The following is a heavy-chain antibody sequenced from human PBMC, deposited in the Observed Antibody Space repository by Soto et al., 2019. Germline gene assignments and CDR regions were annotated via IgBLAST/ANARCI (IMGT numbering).Heavy chain of an antibody. CDR2: IIPIFGTA. CDR3: ASLYYDILTGPLGGYYYGMDV. D-gene: IGHD3-9*01. CDR1: GGTFSSYA. Sequence: ASVKVSCKASGGTFSSYAISWVRQAPGQGLEWMGGIIPIFGTANYAQKFQGRVTITADKSTSTAYMELSSLRSEDTAVYYCASLYYDILTGPLGGYYYGMDVWGQGTTVTVSS. V-gene: IGHV1-69*06. J-gene: IGHJ6*02.